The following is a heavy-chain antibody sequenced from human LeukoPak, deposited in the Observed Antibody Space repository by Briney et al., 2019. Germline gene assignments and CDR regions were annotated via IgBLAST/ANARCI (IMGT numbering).Heavy chain of an antibody. J-gene: IGHJ4*02. CDR1: GFTFSSYG. D-gene: IGHD4-17*01. Sequence: PGGSLRLSCAASGFTFSSYGMHWVRQAPGKGLEGVAVIWYDGSNKYYADSVKGRFTISRDNSKNTLYLQINSLRAEDTAVYYCARDMVTTLIDDWGQGTLVTVSS. V-gene: IGHV3-33*01. CDR3: ARDMVTTLIDD. CDR2: IWYDGSNK.